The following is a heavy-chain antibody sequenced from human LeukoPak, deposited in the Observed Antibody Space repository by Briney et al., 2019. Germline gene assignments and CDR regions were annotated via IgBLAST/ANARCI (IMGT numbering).Heavy chain of an antibody. J-gene: IGHJ5*02. Sequence: PGGSLRLSCVASRFIFSSYTMSWVRQAPGKGLEWVAKMKEDGSDIYYVDSVKGRFTICRDNAKNSLCLQMSNLRAEDTAVYYCARGGARYLDSWGQGTLVTVSS. D-gene: IGHD3-9*01. CDR1: RFIFSSYT. V-gene: IGHV3-7*01. CDR3: ARGGARYLDS. CDR2: MKEDGSDI.